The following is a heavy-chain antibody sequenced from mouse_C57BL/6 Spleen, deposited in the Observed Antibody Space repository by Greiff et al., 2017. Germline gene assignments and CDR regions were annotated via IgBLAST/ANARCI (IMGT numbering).Heavy chain of an antibody. Sequence: VQLQQPGTELVKPGASVKLSCKASGYTFTSYWMHWVKQRPGQGLEWIGEIDPSDSYTNYNQKFKGKSTLTVDKSSSTAYMQLSSLTSEDSAVYYCARDYYGSSYLDYWGQGTTLTVSS. J-gene: IGHJ2*01. CDR1: GYTFTSYW. CDR3: ARDYYGSSYLDY. V-gene: IGHV1-69*01. D-gene: IGHD1-1*01. CDR2: IDPSDSYT.